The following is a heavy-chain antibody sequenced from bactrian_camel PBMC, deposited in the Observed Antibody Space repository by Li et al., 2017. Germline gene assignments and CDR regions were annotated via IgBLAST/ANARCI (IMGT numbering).Heavy chain of an antibody. D-gene: IGHD6*01. CDR3: TREDPGAGRAD. J-gene: IGHJ4*01. CDR2: ITADSSST. Sequence: VQLVESGGGLVQPGGSLRLSCAASGFTFSSYGMYWVRQAPGKGLEWVSRITADSSSTYYADSVKNRFTISRDNAKNTLYLQLNSLKTVDTAMYYCTREDPGAGRADWGQGTQVTVS. V-gene: IGHV3S1*01. CDR1: GFTFSSYG.